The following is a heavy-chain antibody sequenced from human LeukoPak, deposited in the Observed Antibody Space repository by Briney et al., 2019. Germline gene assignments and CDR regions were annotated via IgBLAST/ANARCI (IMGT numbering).Heavy chain of an antibody. V-gene: IGHV3-7*01. D-gene: IGHD6-13*01. Sequence: GGSLRLSCAASGFTFSTYWMSWVRQAPGKGLEWVANIKQDRSEKYYVDPVKGRFTISRDNAKNSLYLQMNSLRAEDTAVYYCARDPYSSSSGSGDYWGQGTLVTVSS. CDR3: ARDPYSSSSGSGDY. CDR2: IKQDRSEK. J-gene: IGHJ4*02. CDR1: GFTFSTYW.